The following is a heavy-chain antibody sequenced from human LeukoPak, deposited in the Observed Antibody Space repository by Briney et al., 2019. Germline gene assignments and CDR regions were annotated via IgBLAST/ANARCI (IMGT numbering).Heavy chain of an antibody. V-gene: IGHV1-2*02. J-gene: IGHJ4*02. CDR3: ARGDNAAHFFDF. CDR1: EYTFIGYY. Sequence: ASVKVSCKASEYTFIGYYMHWVRQAPGQGLEWMGWINPRSGGTNYAEKFQGRVSMTRDTSINTAYTELRRLRFDDTAVYYCARGDNAAHFFDFWGQGSLVIVSS. D-gene: IGHD2-2*01. CDR2: INPRSGGT.